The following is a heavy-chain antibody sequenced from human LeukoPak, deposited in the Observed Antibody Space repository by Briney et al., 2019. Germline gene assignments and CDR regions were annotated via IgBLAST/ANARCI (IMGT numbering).Heavy chain of an antibody. CDR3: AAGGNRARWAIDY. CDR2: IFHTGST. D-gene: IGHD3-16*01. CDR1: GGSITSDHW. Sequence: SGTLSLACAVSGGSITSDHWWTWVRQSPEKGLEYIAEIFHTGSTNYHPSFQSRVTTSLDKAKNHFSLDLNSVTAADTAVYYCAAGGNRARWAIDYWGQGTLVTVSS. J-gene: IGHJ4*02. V-gene: IGHV4-4*02.